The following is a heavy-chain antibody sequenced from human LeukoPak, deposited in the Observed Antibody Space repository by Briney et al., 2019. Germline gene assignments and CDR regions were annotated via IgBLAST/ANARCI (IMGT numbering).Heavy chain of an antibody. V-gene: IGHV3-48*03. Sequence: GGSLRLSCAVSGFTFSNYEMNWVRQAPGKGLEWVSYISSSGTTIYYADSVKGRFTISRDNAKNSLSLQMNSLKVEDTAVYYCARDHNGPYTFDYWGQGTLVTVSS. D-gene: IGHD2-2*02. CDR1: GFTFSNYE. CDR2: ISSSGTTI. J-gene: IGHJ4*02. CDR3: ARDHNGPYTFDY.